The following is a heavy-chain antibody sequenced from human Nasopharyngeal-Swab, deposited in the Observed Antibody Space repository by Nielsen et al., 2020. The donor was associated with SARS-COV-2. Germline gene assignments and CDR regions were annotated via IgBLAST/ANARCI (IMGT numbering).Heavy chain of an antibody. V-gene: IGHV1-3*01. CDR3: ATDLRFGYVVDGY. Sequence: ASVKVSCKASGYTLSTYAMYWVRQAPGQRPEFMGWINAGRGNTYYSQKFQGRVTMTEDTSTDTAYMELRNLRSEDTAVYYCATDLRFGYVVDGYWGQGTLITVSS. CDR1: GYTLSTYA. J-gene: IGHJ4*02. CDR2: INAGRGNT. D-gene: IGHD3-10*01.